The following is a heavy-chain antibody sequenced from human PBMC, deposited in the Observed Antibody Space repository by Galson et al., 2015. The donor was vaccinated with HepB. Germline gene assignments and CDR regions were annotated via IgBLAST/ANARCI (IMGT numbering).Heavy chain of an antibody. CDR3: ARHADSRTRVGVIAVAGTITSHGGMDV. CDR2: ISSSSSYI. D-gene: IGHD6-19*01. Sequence: SLRLSCAASGFTFSSYSMNWVRQAPGKGLEWVSSISSSSSYIYYADSVKGRFTISRDNAKNSLYLQMNSLRAEDTAVYYCARHADSRTRVGVIAVAGTITSHGGMDVWGQGTTVTVSS. CDR1: GFTFSSYS. V-gene: IGHV3-21*01. J-gene: IGHJ6*02.